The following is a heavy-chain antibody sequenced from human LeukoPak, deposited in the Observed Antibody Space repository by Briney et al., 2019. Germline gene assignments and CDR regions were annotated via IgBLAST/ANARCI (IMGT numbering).Heavy chain of an antibody. CDR3: ARVRSTSRTEGYFDY. J-gene: IGHJ4*02. Sequence: SVTVSFKASGGTFISYAISWVRQAPGQGLEWMGRIIPILGIANYAQKFQGRVTITADKSTSTAYMELSSLRAEDTAVYYCARVRSTSRTEGYFDYWGQGTLVTVSS. CDR1: GGTFISYA. D-gene: IGHD2-2*01. CDR2: IIPILGIA. V-gene: IGHV1-69*04.